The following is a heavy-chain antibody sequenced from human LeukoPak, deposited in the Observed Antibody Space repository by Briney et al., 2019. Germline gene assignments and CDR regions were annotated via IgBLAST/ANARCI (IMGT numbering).Heavy chain of an antibody. Sequence: SETLSLTCTASGGSISSSYWSWIRQPPGKGLEWIGYISYIGSTNYNPSLNSRVTISVDTSRNQLSLKLSSVTAADTAVYYCAREGRRMATIPFDYWGQGTLVTVSS. CDR1: GGSISSSY. V-gene: IGHV4-59*12. D-gene: IGHD5-24*01. J-gene: IGHJ4*02. CDR2: ISYIGST. CDR3: AREGRRMATIPFDY.